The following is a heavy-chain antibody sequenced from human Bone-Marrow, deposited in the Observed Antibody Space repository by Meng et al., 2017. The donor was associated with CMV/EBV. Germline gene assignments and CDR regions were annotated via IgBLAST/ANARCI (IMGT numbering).Heavy chain of an antibody. CDR3: ASGPSMPDIDY. CDR2: ISYDGSNK. V-gene: IGHV3-30-3*01. CDR1: GFTFSSYA. D-gene: IGHD2-2*01. J-gene: IGHJ4*02. Sequence: GGSLRLSCAASGFTFSSYAMHWVRQAPGKGLEWVAVISYDGSNKYYADSVKGRFTISRDNSKNTLYLQMNSLRAEDTAVYYCASGPSMPDIDYWGQGTLVTVSS.